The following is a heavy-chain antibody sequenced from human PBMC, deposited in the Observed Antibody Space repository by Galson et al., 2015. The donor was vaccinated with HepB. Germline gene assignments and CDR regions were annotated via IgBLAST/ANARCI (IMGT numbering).Heavy chain of an antibody. Sequence: SLRLSCAASGFTFDDYAMHWVRQAPGKGLEWVSGISWNSGSIGYADSVKGRFTISRDNAKNSLYLQMDSLRAEDTALYYCAKGGSYGLSYYFDCWGQGTLVTVSS. J-gene: IGHJ4*02. CDR2: ISWNSGSI. CDR1: GFTFDDYA. D-gene: IGHD5-18*01. CDR3: AKGGSYGLSYYFDC. V-gene: IGHV3-9*01.